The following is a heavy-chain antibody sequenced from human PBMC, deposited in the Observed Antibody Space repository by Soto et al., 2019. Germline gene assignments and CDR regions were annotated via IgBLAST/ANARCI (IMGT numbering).Heavy chain of an antibody. J-gene: IGHJ5*02. Sequence: KTSETLSLTCSVSGAALNSGNYYWSWIRQVPGKGLEWIGHIYVTGAVDYNPSLRDRITISQGTSERQFSLNLRLVTAADTAVYYCARLRIATNNYKWFDPWGQGTPVTVSS. CDR1: GAALNSGNYY. D-gene: IGHD2-21*01. CDR2: IYVTGAV. CDR3: ARLRIATNNYKWFDP. V-gene: IGHV4-31*03.